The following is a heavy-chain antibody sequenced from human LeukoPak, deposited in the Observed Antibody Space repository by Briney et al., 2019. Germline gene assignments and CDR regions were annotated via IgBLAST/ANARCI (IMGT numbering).Heavy chain of an antibody. J-gene: IGHJ4*02. CDR3: AKQPEYSSSWHPLGY. V-gene: IGHV3-23*01. CDR1: GFTLSSYA. D-gene: IGHD6-13*01. Sequence: GGSLRLSCAASGFTLSSYAMSWVRQAPGKGLEWVSAISGSGGSTYYADSVKGRFTISRDNSKNTLYLQMNSLRAEDTAVYYCAKQPEYSSSWHPLGYWGQGTLVTVSS. CDR2: ISGSGGST.